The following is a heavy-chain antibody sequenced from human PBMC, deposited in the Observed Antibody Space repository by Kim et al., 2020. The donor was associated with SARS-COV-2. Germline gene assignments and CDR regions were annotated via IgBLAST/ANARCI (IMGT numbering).Heavy chain of an antibody. Sequence: GGSLRLSCAASGFTFSSYAMHWVRQAPGKGLEYVSAISSNGGSTYYANSVKGRFTISRDNSKNTLYLQMGSLRAEDMAVYYCARRSTLGRGAFDIWGQGT. CDR3: ARRSTLGRGAFDI. D-gene: IGHD3-10*01. J-gene: IGHJ3*02. CDR1: GFTFSSYA. V-gene: IGHV3-64*01. CDR2: ISSNGGST.